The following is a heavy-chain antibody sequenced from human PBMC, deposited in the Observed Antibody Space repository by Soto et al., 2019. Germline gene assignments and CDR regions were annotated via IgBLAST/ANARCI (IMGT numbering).Heavy chain of an antibody. CDR3: AKDSGSYSSLDY. J-gene: IGHJ4*02. CDR1: GFTFSTYY. Sequence: EVQLVESGGGLVQPGGSLRLSCVASGFTFSTYYLYWVRQAPGKGLLWVSRIAPDGTTTAYADSVRGRFTISRDNAENTLYLQMNSLRAEDTAVYYCAKDSGSYSSLDYWGQGTLVTVSS. D-gene: IGHD1-26*01. V-gene: IGHV3-74*03. CDR2: IAPDGTTT.